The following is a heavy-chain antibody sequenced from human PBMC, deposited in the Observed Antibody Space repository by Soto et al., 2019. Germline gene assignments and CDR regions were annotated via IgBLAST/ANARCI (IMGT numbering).Heavy chain of an antibody. CDR1: GFTVSSNY. CDR2: IYSGGST. V-gene: IGHV3-53*01. CDR3: ARGMVRWLVGGVYFDY. J-gene: IGHJ4*02. Sequence: GGSLRLSCAASGFTVSSNYMSWVRQAPGKGLEWVSVIYSGGSTYYADSVKGRFTISRDNSKNTLYLQMNSLRAEDTAVYYCARGMVRWLVGGVYFDYWGQGTLVTVSS. D-gene: IGHD6-19*01.